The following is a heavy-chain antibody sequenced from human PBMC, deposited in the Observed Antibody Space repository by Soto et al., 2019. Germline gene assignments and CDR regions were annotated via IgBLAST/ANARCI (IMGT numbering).Heavy chain of an antibody. CDR1: GGSFSGYY. CDR2: INHSGGT. J-gene: IGHJ6*02. V-gene: IGHV4-34*01. D-gene: IGHD6-13*01. CDR3: ARGPGIAAAGTVDYYYGMDV. Sequence: SETLSLTCAVYGGSFSGYYWSWIRQPPGKGLEWIGEINHSGGTNYNPSLKSRVTISVDTSKNQFSLKLSSVTAADTAVYYCARGPGIAAAGTVDYYYGMDVWGQGTTVTVSS.